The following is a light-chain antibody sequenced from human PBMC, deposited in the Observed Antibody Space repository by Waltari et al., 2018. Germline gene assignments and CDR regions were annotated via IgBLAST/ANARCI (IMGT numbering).Light chain of an antibody. CDR1: SGYSSNV. J-gene: IGLJ3*02. V-gene: IGLV4-69*01. CDR3: QTGGHGTWV. CDR2: VNSDGSH. Sequence: LVLTQSPSASASLGASVKLTCSLSSGYSSNVIAWLQQQPGKGPRYLMKVNSDGSHRKGDDIPDRFSASNSGTEYDLTISSLQSEDEADYYCQTGGHGTWVFGGGTKLTVL.